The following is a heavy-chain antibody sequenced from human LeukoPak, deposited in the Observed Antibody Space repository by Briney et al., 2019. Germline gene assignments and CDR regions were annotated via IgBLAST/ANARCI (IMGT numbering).Heavy chain of an antibody. D-gene: IGHD1-26*01. V-gene: IGHV1-2*02. CDR3: ARGVVGATAFDY. Sequence: ASVKVSCKASGYTFTGYYMHWVRQASGQGLEWMGWINPNSGGTNYAQKFQGRVTMTRDTSISTAYMELSRLRSDDTAVYYCARGVVGATAFDYWGQGTLVTVSS. CDR2: INPNSGGT. J-gene: IGHJ4*02. CDR1: GYTFTGYY.